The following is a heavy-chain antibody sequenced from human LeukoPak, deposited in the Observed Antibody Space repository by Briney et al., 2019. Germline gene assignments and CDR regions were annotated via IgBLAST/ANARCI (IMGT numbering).Heavy chain of an antibody. CDR1: GGSFSGYY. V-gene: IGHV4-34*01. J-gene: IGHJ4*02. CDR2: INHSGST. Sequence: SETLSLTCAVYGGSFSGYYWSWIRQPPGKGLEWIGEINHSGSTNYNPSLKSRVTISVDTSKNQFSLKLSSVTAADTAVYYCARGRYDFWSGYYSYAGTFDYWGQGTLVTVSS. D-gene: IGHD3-3*01. CDR3: ARGRYDFWSGYYSYAGTFDY.